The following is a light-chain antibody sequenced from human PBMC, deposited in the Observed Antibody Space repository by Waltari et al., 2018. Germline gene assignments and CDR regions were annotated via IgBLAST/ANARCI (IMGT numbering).Light chain of an antibody. J-gene: IGKJ1*01. V-gene: IGKV3-20*01. CDR2: AAS. CDR1: QSVGRY. Sequence: EVVFTQSPGTLSLSPGERATLSCRASQSVGRYIVWYQQRPGQAPRLLIYAASSRAPGIPDRFSGSGFGTDFSLTISRLEPEDFAVYYCQNHERLPATFGQGTKVEIK. CDR3: QNHERLPAT.